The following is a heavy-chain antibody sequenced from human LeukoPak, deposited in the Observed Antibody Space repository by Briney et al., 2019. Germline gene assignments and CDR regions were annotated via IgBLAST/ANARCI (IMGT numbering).Heavy chain of an antibody. CDR3: AKDESSGWYSVCDF. V-gene: IGHV3-23*01. J-gene: IGHJ4*02. CDR1: GFTFSRYA. Sequence: PGGSLRLSCAASGFTFSRYAMSWVRQAPGKGLEWVSAISGSGGSTYYTDSVKGRFTISRDNSKNTLYLQMSSLRAEDTAVYYCAKDESSGWYSVCDFWSQGTLVTVSS. D-gene: IGHD6-19*01. CDR2: ISGSGGST.